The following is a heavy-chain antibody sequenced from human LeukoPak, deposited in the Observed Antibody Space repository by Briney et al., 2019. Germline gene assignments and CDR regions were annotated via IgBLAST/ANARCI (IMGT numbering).Heavy chain of an antibody. CDR2: INPSGGST. CDR1: GYTFTNYD. V-gene: IGHV1-46*01. Sequence: ASVKVSCKASGYTFTNYDINWVRQAPGQGLEWMGIINPSGGSTSYAQKFQGRVTMTRDTSTSTVYMELSSLRSEDTAVYYCARIYGDYVLAQGYWGQGTLVTVSS. J-gene: IGHJ4*02. CDR3: ARIYGDYVLAQGY. D-gene: IGHD4-17*01.